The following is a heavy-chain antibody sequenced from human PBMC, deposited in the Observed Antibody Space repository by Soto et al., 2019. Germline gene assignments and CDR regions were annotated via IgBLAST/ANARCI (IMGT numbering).Heavy chain of an antibody. V-gene: IGHV2-5*02. Sequence: QITLKESGPTLVKPTQTRTLTCTFSGFSLSTSGVGVGWIRQPPGKALEWLALIYWDDDKRYSPSLKSRLTITKDTYKNQVVLTMTNMDPVDTATYYCERKTTVTTLDPWGQGTLVTVSS. J-gene: IGHJ5*02. CDR2: IYWDDDK. D-gene: IGHD4-17*01. CDR3: ERKTTVTTLDP. CDR1: GFSLSTSGVG.